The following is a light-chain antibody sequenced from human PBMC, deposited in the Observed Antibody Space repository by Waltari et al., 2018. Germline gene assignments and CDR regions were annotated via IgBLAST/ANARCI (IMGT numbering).Light chain of an antibody. V-gene: IGLV2-23*01. CDR2: DGS. CDR3: CSYADSSTLV. CDR1: SSDVGSYNL. J-gene: IGLJ3*02. Sequence: QSALTQPASVSGFPGQSITIPCTGTSSDVGSYNLVSWYQQYPGKAPKLMIYDGSKRPSGVSNRLSGSKSGNTASLTISGLQAEDEADYYCCSYADSSTLVFGGGTKLTVL.